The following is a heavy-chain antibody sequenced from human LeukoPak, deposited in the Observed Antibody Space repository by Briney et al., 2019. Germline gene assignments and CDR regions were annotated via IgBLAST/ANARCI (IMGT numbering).Heavy chain of an antibody. CDR1: GGSISSYY. D-gene: IGHD3-10*01. CDR2: IYYTGKT. V-gene: IGHV4-59*01. Sequence: SETLSLTCTVSGGSISSYYWSWIRQPPGKALEWIGYIYYTGKTYYNPSLEGRVTILVDTSRNHFSVKLSSVTAADTAVYYCARSQNYYGSGDYWSQGTLVTVSS. CDR3: ARSQNYYGSGDY. J-gene: IGHJ4*02.